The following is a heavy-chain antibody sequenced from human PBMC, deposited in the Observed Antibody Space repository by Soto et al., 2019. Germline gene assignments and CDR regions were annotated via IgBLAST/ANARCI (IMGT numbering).Heavy chain of an antibody. D-gene: IGHD4-17*01. V-gene: IGHV4-59*01. CDR1: GGSISSYY. Sequence: SETLSLTCTVSGGSISSYYWSWIRQPPGKGLEWIGYIYYSGSTNYNPSLKSRVTISVDTSKNQFSLKLSSVTAADTAVYYCARSTVTTFLGRWFDPWGQGTLVTVSS. J-gene: IGHJ5*02. CDR2: IYYSGST. CDR3: ARSTVTTFLGRWFDP.